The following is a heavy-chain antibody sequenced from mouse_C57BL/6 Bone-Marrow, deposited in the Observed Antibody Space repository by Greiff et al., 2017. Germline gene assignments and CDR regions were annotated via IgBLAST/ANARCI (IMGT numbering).Heavy chain of an antibody. Sequence: QVQLQQPGAELVRPGSSVKLSCKASGYTFTSYWLDWVKQRPGQGLDWIGNIYPSDSDTHYNQKFKDKATLTVDKSSSTAYMQISSLTSEDSAVYYSARGTTVVARYAMDYWGQGTSVTVSS. CDR1: GYTFTSYW. V-gene: IGHV1-61*01. CDR2: IYPSDSDT. CDR3: ARGTTVVARYAMDY. D-gene: IGHD1-1*01. J-gene: IGHJ4*01.